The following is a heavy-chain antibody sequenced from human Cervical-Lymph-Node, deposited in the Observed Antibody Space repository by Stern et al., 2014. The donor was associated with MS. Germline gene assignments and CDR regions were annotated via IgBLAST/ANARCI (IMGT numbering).Heavy chain of an antibody. D-gene: IGHD5-24*01. V-gene: IGHV4-59*08. CDR3: ARHGPPRRRDDSNHPNFDY. Sequence: QVQLQESGPGLVKPSETLSLTCTVSGGSISVNYWSWIRQPPGKGLEWIGYLSYNGNTNYNPSLKSRVTTSVDTSKNQFSLSLSSVTAADTAVYYCARHGPPRRRDDSNHPNFDYWGPGTLVAVSS. CDR2: LSYNGNT. CDR1: GGSISVNY. J-gene: IGHJ4*02.